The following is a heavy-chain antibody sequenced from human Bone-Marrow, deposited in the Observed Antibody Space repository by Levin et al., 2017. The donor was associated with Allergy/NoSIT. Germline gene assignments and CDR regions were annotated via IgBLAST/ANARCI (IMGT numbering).Heavy chain of an antibody. J-gene: IGHJ5*02. CDR2: IYSGGST. CDR3: ARVWGDFWSGYPPNWFDP. V-gene: IGHV3-66*01. Sequence: GGSLRLSCAASGFTVSSNYMSWVRQAPGKGLEWVSVIYSGGSTYYADSVKGRFTISRDNSKNTLYLQMNSLRAEDTAVYYCARVWGDFWSGYPPNWFDPWGQGTLVTVSS. D-gene: IGHD3-3*01. CDR1: GFTVSSNY.